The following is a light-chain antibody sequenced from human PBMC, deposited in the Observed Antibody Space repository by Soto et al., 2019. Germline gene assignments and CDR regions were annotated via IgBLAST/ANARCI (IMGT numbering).Light chain of an antibody. CDR2: GAS. CDR3: QQYHNWPIT. V-gene: IGKV3-15*01. Sequence: DIVMTQSPATLSVSPGERATLSCRASQSVSSNLAWYQQKPGQAPRLLIYGASTRATGIPARFSGSGSGTEFTLAISSLQSEDFATYYCQQYHNWPITFGQGTRLEIK. J-gene: IGKJ5*01. CDR1: QSVSSN.